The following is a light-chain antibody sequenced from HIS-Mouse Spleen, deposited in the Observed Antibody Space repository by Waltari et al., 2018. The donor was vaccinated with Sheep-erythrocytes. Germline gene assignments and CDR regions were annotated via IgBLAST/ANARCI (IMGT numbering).Light chain of an antibody. CDR2: EVS. CDR3: CSYAGSYNYV. V-gene: IGLV2-11*01. CDR1: SSDVGGYTS. J-gene: IGLJ1*01. Sequence: QSALTQPRSVSGSPGQSVTLSCTGTSSDVGGYTSVSWYQQHPGKAPKLMIYEVSKRPSGVPDRFSGSKSGNTASLTISGLQAEDEADYYCCSYAGSYNYVFGTGTKVTVL.